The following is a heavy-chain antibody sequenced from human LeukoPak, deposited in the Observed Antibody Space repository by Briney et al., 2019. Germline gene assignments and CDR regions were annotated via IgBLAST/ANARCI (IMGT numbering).Heavy chain of an antibody. V-gene: IGHV4-34*01. CDR2: INHSGST. CDR3: ARIDITMVRGAAKAGMDV. D-gene: IGHD3-10*01. Sequence: SETLSLTWAVYGGSFSGYYWSWIRQPPVKGLEWIGEINHSGSTNYNPSLKSRVTISVDTSKNQFSLKLSSVTAADTAVYYCARIDITMVRGAAKAGMDVWGKGTTVTVSS. J-gene: IGHJ6*04. CDR1: GGSFSGYY.